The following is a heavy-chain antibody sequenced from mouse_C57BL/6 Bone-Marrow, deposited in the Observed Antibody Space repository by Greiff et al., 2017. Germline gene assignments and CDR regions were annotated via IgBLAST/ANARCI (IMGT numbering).Heavy chain of an antibody. CDR1: GYSFTGYY. J-gene: IGHJ3*01. V-gene: IGHV1-42*01. CDR3: ARDYGYDGAWFAY. Sequence: EVQLQQSGPELVKPGASVKISCKASGYSFTGYYMNWVKQSPEKSLEWIGEINPSTGGTTYNQKFKAKATLTVDKSSSTAYMQLKSLTSEDSAVYYCARDYGYDGAWFAYWGQGTLVTVSA. D-gene: IGHD2-2*01. CDR2: INPSTGGT.